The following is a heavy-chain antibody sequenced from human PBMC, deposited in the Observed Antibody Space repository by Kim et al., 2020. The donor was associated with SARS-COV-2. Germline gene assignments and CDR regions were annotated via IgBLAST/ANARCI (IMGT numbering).Heavy chain of an antibody. CDR3: AGYDILTGPLDAFDI. Sequence: AVSVKSRITINPDTSKNQLSLQLNSVTPEDTAVYYCAGYDILTGPLDAFDIWGQGTMVTVSS. J-gene: IGHJ3*02. D-gene: IGHD3-9*01. V-gene: IGHV6-1*01.